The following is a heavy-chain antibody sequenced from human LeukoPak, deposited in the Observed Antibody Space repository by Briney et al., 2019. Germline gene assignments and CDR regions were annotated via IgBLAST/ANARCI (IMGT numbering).Heavy chain of an antibody. CDR2: IYYDGST. V-gene: IGHV4-39*07. CDR1: GGSISSSSYY. Sequence: SETLSLTCTVSGGSISSSSYYWGWIRQPPGKGLEWIGSIYYDGSTYYNPSLKSRVTISVDTSKNQFSLKLSSVTAADTAVYYCARSQGVPAAWIQLWGTREVNFDYWGQGTLVTVSS. D-gene: IGHD5-18*01. J-gene: IGHJ4*02. CDR3: ARSQGVPAAWIQLWGTREVNFDY.